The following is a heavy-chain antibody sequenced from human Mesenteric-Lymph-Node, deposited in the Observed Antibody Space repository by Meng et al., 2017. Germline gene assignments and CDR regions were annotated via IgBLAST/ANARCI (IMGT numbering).Heavy chain of an antibody. V-gene: IGHV3-23*01. J-gene: IGHJ3*02. CDR3: LRRSITVTTNWGAFDI. CDR2: ISGSGDRI. D-gene: IGHD4-17*01. Sequence: GGSLRLSCAASGFTFSNYVMNWVRQAPGKGLEWVSSISGSGDRIFYGDSVKGRYTISRDNSKSTLYMQMDSLRAEDTAVYYCLRRSITVTTNWGAFDIWGQGTMVTVSS. CDR1: GFTFSNYV.